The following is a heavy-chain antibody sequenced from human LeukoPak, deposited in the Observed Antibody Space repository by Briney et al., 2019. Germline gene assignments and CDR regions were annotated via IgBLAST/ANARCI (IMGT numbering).Heavy chain of an antibody. Sequence: SETLSLTCTVSGGSISSYYWSWIRQPAGKGLEWIGYIYYSGSTNYNPSLKSRVTISVDTSKNQFSLKLSSVTAADTAVYYCARRTPYSSGWYLIDYWGQGTLVTVSS. CDR1: GGSISSYY. CDR3: ARRTPYSSGWYLIDY. CDR2: IYYSGST. J-gene: IGHJ4*02. V-gene: IGHV4-59*08. D-gene: IGHD6-19*01.